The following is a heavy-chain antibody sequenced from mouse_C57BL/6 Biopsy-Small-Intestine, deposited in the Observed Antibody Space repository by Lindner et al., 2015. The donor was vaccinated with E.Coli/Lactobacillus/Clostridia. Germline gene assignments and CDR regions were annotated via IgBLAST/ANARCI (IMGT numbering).Heavy chain of an antibody. V-gene: IGHV1-81*01. D-gene: IGHD2-3*01. J-gene: IGHJ3*01. CDR2: IIPIFGAA. Sequence: SVKVSCKASGGTFSSYAISWVRQAPGQGLEWMGGIIPIFGAANYAQKFQGRVTITADEITSTAYMELNSLISEDTAVYYCAREFYDSSASYAFDIWGQGTMVTVSS. CDR3: AREFYDSSASYAFDI. CDR1: GGTFSSYA.